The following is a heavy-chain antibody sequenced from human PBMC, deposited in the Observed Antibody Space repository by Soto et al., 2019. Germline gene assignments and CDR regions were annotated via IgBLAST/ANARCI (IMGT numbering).Heavy chain of an antibody. CDR3: ARDYSSSWTAFDY. Sequence: GGSLRLSCAASGITFNSYSMNWVRQAPGKGLEWVSSISSVSTYIYYADSVKGRFTISRDNAKNSLYLQMNSLRAEDTAVYYCARDYSSSWTAFDYWGQGTLVTVSS. D-gene: IGHD6-13*01. CDR2: ISSVSTYI. J-gene: IGHJ4*02. CDR1: GITFNSYS. V-gene: IGHV3-21*04.